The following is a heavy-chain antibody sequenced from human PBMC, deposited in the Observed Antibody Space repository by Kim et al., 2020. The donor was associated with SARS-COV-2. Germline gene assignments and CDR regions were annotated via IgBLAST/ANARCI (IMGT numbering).Heavy chain of an antibody. V-gene: IGHV4-59*08. Sequence: SDHNPALKRGVTISGDTSKNQFSLKRGAVTAADTAVYYCARHGGNDAFDIWGQGTMVTVSS. CDR3: ARHGGNDAFDI. J-gene: IGHJ3*02. CDR2: S. D-gene: IGHD2-15*01.